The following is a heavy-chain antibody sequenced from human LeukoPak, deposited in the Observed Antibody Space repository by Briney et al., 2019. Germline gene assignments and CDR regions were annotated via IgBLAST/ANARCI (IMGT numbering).Heavy chain of an antibody. CDR1: GYTFTSYG. CDR2: ISAYNGNT. Sequence: ASVKVSCKASGYTFTSYGISWVRQAPGQGLEWMGWISAYNGNTNYAQKFQGRVTMTRNTSISTAYMELSSLRSEDTAVYYCARGAELAIWGQGTMVTVSS. D-gene: IGHD3-3*02. J-gene: IGHJ3*02. CDR3: ARGAELAI. V-gene: IGHV1-18*01.